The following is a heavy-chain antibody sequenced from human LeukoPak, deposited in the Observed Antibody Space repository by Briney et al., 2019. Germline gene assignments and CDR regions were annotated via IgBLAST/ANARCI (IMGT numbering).Heavy chain of an antibody. D-gene: IGHD2-15*01. V-gene: IGHV4-4*02. J-gene: IGHJ4*02. Sequence: PSGTLSLTCAVSGDSISSPKWWSWVHQPPGKGLEWIGEVYHSGSANYNPSVKSRVTISVDKSKNQFSLRLTSATAADTAVYYCARDLRGIVAPPRWGQGTLVSVSS. CDR3: ARDLRGIVAPPR. CDR1: GDSISSPKW. CDR2: VYHSGSA.